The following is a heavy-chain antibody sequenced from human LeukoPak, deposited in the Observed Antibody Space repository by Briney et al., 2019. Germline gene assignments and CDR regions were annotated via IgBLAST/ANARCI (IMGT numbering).Heavy chain of an antibody. Sequence: PGGSLRLSCAASGFTVTDYAMTWVRQAPGKGLEWVSSISASGGMTYYADSVKGRFPVSRDNSKNSLYLQMNSLTAADTAVYYCAKDRSIGTYYTFDHWGQGTLVTVSS. J-gene: IGHJ4*02. D-gene: IGHD1-26*01. CDR1: GFTVTDYA. CDR2: ISASGGMT. V-gene: IGHV3-23*01. CDR3: AKDRSIGTYYTFDH.